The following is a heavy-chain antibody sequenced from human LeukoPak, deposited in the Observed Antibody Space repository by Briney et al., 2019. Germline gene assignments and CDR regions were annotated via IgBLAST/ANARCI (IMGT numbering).Heavy chain of an antibody. CDR3: ARTDITMVRGEKPLFGY. CDR2: INPNSGGT. Sequence: ASVKVSCKASGYTFTGYYMHWVRQAPGQGLEWMGWINPNSGGTNYAQKFQGRVTMTRDTPISTAYMELSRLRSDDTAVYYCARTDITMVRGEKPLFGYWGQGTLVTVSS. D-gene: IGHD3-10*01. V-gene: IGHV1-2*02. CDR1: GYTFTGYY. J-gene: IGHJ4*02.